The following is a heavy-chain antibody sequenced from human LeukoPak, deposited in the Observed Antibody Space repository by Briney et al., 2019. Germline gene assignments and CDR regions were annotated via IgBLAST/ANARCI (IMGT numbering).Heavy chain of an antibody. CDR1: GASISSGDYF. CDR2: IHYSGST. CDR3: ARVVSDCGGARCYKGYLDY. J-gene: IGHJ4*02. V-gene: IGHV4-31*03. D-gene: IGHD2-2*02. Sequence: PSETLSLTCSVSGASISSGDYFWTWIRQHPGKGLEWIGYIHYSGSTYYNPSLRSRMIISVGTSKNQFSLQLSSVTAADTAVYYCARVVSDCGGARCYKGYLDYWGQGTLVTVSS.